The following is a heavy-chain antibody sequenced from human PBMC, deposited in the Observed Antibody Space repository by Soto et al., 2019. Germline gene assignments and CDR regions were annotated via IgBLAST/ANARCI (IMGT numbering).Heavy chain of an antibody. CDR1: RFTLSSYA. V-gene: IGHV3-23*01. CDR2: ISGSGGST. J-gene: IGHJ4*02. CDR3: AKALGLDLQGNFYFDY. Sequence: EVQLLESGGGLVQPGESLRLSCAASRFTLSSYAMTWVRQAPGKGLEWVSGISGSGGSTTYADSVKGRFTISRDNSKNTLYLQMNSLGAEAMAVYYCAKALGLDLQGNFYFDYWGQGTLVTVSS. D-gene: IGHD4-4*01.